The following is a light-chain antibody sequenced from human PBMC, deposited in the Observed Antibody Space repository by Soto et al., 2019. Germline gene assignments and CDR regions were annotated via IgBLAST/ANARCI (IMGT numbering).Light chain of an antibody. CDR2: NDY. CDR1: SSNIEDNS. Sequence: QSVLTQPPSACGTPGQRVTISCSGSSSNIEDNSVSWYQRLPGTAPKLLIYNDYERPSGVSDRFSGSKSGASASLAISGLRSEDDGDYYCTAWDDNVNGWLFGGGTKLTVL. V-gene: IGLV1-44*01. CDR3: TAWDDNVNGWL. J-gene: IGLJ3*02.